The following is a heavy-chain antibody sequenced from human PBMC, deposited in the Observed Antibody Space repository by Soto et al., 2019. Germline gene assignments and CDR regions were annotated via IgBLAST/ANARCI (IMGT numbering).Heavy chain of an antibody. J-gene: IGHJ4*02. Sequence: GGSLRLSCAASGFTFSSYWMSWVRQAPGKGLEWVANKKQDGSEKNCLDSLKGRFTISRDNAKNSLYLQMNSLRAEDTAVYYCAREGASIAAADTFFDYWGQGTLVTVSS. D-gene: IGHD6-13*01. V-gene: IGHV3-7*05. CDR3: AREGASIAAADTFFDY. CDR1: GFTFSSYW. CDR2: KKQDGSEK.